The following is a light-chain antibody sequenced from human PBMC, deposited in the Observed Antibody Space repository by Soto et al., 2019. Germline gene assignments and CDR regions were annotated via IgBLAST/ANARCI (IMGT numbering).Light chain of an antibody. CDR1: GSNVGASYD. V-gene: IGLV1-44*01. J-gene: IGLJ3*02. Sequence: QSVLTQPPSVSGAPGQTITMSCTGSGSNVGASYDVHWYQQLPGTAPKLLIYRNNRRPSEVPDRFSGSKSGTSASLAISGLQSDDEADYYCATWDDSLNGPVFGGGTKLTVL. CDR2: RNN. CDR3: ATWDDSLNGPV.